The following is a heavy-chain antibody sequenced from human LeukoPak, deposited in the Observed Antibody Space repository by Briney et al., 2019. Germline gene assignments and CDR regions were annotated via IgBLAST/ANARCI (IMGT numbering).Heavy chain of an antibody. CDR1: GGSISSGGYY. CDR3: ARGYPGYCSSTSCYWFDP. J-gene: IGHJ5*02. Sequence: PSETLSLTCTVSGGSISSGGYYWSWIRQHPGKGLEWIGYIYYSGSTYYNPSLKSRVTISVDMSKNQFSLKLSSVTAADTAVYYCARGYPGYCSSTSCYWFDPWGQGTLVTVSS. D-gene: IGHD2-2*01. V-gene: IGHV4-31*03. CDR2: IYYSGST.